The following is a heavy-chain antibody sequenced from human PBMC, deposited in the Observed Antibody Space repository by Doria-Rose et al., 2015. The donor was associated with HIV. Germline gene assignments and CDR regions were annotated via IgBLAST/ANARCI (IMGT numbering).Heavy chain of an antibody. V-gene: IGHV2-26*01. CDR2: IFSDDER. Sequence: QITLKESGPVPVKPTETLTLTCTVSGVSLSSPGMGVSWIRQPPGKALEWLANIFSDDERSYQTSLKSRLTISSGTSKSQVVLTMTDMDPVDTATYYCARIKSSRWYHKYYFDFWGQGTLVIVSA. D-gene: IGHD6-13*01. CDR1: GVSLSSPGMG. J-gene: IGHJ4*02. CDR3: ARIKSSRWYHKYYFDF.